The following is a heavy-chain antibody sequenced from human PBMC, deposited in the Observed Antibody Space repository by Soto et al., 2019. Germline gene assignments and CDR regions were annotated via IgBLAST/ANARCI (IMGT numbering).Heavy chain of an antibody. J-gene: IGHJ4*02. CDR2: ISSSSSTI. V-gene: IGHV3-48*02. CDR1: GFTFCSYS. CDR3: ARVGTVAAAGGAVDY. Sequence: GGSLRLSCAASGFTFCSYSMNWVRQAPGKGLEWVSYISSSSSTIYYADSVKGRFTISRDNAKNSLYLQMNSLRDEDTAVYYCARVGTVAAAGGAVDYWGQGTLVTVSS. D-gene: IGHD6-13*01.